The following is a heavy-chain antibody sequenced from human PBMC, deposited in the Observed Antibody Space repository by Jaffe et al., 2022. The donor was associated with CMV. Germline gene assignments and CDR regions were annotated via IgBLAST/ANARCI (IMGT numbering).Heavy chain of an antibody. CDR3: ARFGEDAPYCTNGVCYYMDV. CDR2: IDPSDSYT. CDR1: GYSFTSYW. D-gene: IGHD2-8*01. V-gene: IGHV5-10-1*03. J-gene: IGHJ6*03. Sequence: EVQLVQSGAEVKKPGESLRISCKGSGYSFTSYWISWVRQMPGKGLEWMGRIDPSDSYTNYSPSFQGHVTISADKSISTAYLQWSSLKASDTAMYYCARFGEDAPYCTNGVCYYMDVWGKGTTVTVSS.